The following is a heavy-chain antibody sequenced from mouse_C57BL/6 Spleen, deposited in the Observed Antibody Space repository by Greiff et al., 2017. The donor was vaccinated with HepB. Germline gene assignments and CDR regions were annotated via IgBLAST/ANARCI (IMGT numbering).Heavy chain of an antibody. Sequence: EVKLQESGEGLVKPGGSLKLSCAASGFTFSSYAMSWVRQTPEKRLEWVAYISSGGDYIYYADTVKGRFTISRDNARNTLYLQMSSLKSEDTAMYYCTRASTGTHWYFDVWGTGTTVTVSS. CDR3: TRASTGTHWYFDV. D-gene: IGHD4-1*02. CDR1: GFTFSSYA. J-gene: IGHJ1*03. CDR2: ISSGGDYI. V-gene: IGHV5-9-1*02.